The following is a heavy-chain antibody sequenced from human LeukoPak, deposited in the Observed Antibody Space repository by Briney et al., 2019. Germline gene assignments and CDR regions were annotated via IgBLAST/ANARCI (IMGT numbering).Heavy chain of an antibody. Sequence: GGSLRLSCAAPGFTFSSYAMSWVRQAPGKGLEWVSAISGSGGSTYYADSVKGRFTISRDNSKNTLYLQMNSLRAEDTAVYYCAKDGGYYYDSSGYYLDAFDIWGQGTMVTVSS. J-gene: IGHJ3*02. CDR2: ISGSGGST. CDR3: AKDGGYYYDSSGYYLDAFDI. D-gene: IGHD3-22*01. CDR1: GFTFSSYA. V-gene: IGHV3-23*01.